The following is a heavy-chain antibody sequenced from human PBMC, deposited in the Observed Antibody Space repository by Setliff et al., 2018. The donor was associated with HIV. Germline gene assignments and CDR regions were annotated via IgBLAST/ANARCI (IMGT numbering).Heavy chain of an antibody. CDR1: GFTFSTYW. Sequence: GGSLRLSCAASGFTFSTYWMSWVRQAPGKGLEWVANIKQDGSEKYYVDSVKGRFTISRDNDKNSVHLQMTSLRAEDTAVYYCASSGSGSYINWFGPWGQGTLVTVSS. J-gene: IGHJ5*02. CDR3: ASSGSGSYINWFGP. V-gene: IGHV3-7*01. CDR2: IKQDGSEK. D-gene: IGHD3-10*01.